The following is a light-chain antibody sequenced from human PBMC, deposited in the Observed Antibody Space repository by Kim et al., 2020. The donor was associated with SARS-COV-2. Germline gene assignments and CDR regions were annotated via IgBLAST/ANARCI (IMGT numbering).Light chain of an antibody. V-gene: IGKV3-11*01. Sequence: EIVLTQSPATLSLSPGDRATLSCRASESVSTYLAWYQQKPGQAPRLLIYDGAKRATGIPPRFSGSGSGTDFTLTISSLEPEDFAVYYCQQRYNWPPLTFGGGTKLEI. CDR3: QQRYNWPPLT. J-gene: IGKJ4*01. CDR2: DGA. CDR1: ESVSTY.